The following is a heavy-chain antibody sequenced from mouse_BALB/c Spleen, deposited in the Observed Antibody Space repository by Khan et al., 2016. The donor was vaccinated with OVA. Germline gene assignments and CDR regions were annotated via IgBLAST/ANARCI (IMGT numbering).Heavy chain of an antibody. CDR3: DRNSYMYDFTY. D-gene: IGHD2-14*01. CDR1: GFSLTTYG. J-gene: IGHJ3*01. V-gene: IGHV2-2*01. CDR2: IRSAGKT. Sequence: QVQLQQSGPGLVRPSQTLSITFTVSGFSLTTYGVPWVRQSPGKGLEWLGVIRSAGKTDYNAAFISRLSITKDNSTSQVFFKMNSLQADDTAIYYCDRNSYMYDFTYWGQGTLVTVSA.